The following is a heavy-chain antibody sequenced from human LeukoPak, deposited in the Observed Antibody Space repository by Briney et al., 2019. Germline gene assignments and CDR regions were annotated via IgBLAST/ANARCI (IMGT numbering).Heavy chain of an antibody. CDR2: IYTSGST. J-gene: IGHJ4*02. CDR3: ARDMVGATFLDY. V-gene: IGHV4-61*02. D-gene: IGHD1-26*01. Sequence: PSETLSLTCTVSGGSISSGSYYWSWIRQPAGKGLEWIGRIYTSGSTNYNPSLKSRVTISVDTSKNQFSLKLSSVTAADTAVYYCARDMVGATFLDYWGQGTLVTVSS. CDR1: GGSISSGSYY.